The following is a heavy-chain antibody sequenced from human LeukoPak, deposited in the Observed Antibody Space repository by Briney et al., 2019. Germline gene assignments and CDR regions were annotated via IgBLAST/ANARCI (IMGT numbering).Heavy chain of an antibody. Sequence: PGGSLRLSCAASGFTFSSYAMSWVRQAPGKGLEWVSAISGSGGSTYYADSVEGRFTISRDNSKNTLHLQVNSLRAEDTAVYYCARDRGPTSSAGYYFDTWGQGALVTVSS. CDR2: ISGSGGST. CDR1: GFTFSSYA. D-gene: IGHD6-6*01. J-gene: IGHJ4*02. V-gene: IGHV3-23*01. CDR3: ARDRGPTSSAGYYFDT.